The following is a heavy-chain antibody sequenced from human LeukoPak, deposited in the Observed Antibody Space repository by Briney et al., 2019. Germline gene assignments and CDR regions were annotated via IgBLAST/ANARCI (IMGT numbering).Heavy chain of an antibody. CDR2: IIPTFDTA. D-gene: IGHD5-18*01. CDR3: ASPHRYSYGHYYYYGMDV. CDR1: GGTFSSYA. Sequence: GASVKVSCKASGGTFSSYAISWVRQAPGQGLEWMGGIIPTFDTANYAQKFQGRVTITADESTSTAYMELSSLRSEDTAVYYCASPHRYSYGHYYYYGMDVWGQGTTVTVSS. V-gene: IGHV1-69*13. J-gene: IGHJ6*02.